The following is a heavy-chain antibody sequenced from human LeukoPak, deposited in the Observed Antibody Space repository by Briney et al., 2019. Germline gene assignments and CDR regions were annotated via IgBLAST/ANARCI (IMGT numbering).Heavy chain of an antibody. V-gene: IGHV3-30-3*01. CDR3: ARESVDTAMVSAFDI. D-gene: IGHD5-18*01. CDR1: GFTFSSYA. J-gene: IGHJ3*02. CDR2: ISYDGSNK. Sequence: PGGSLRLSCAASGFTFSSYAMPWVRQAPGKGLEWVAVISYDGSNKYYADSVKGRFTISRDNSKNTLYLQMNSLRAEDTAVYYCARESVDTAMVSAFDIWGQGTMVTVSS.